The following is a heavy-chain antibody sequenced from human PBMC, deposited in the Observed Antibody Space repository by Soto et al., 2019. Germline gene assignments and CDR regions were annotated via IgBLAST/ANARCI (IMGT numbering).Heavy chain of an antibody. CDR1: GYRVRTYY. D-gene: IGHD2-2*01. V-gene: IGHV1-46*01. Sequence: ASVKVACERAGYRVRTYYMEWVRQAHGQGYEWMGIINPSGGSTTYAQKFQGRFSISRDTSKNTVSLQMNSLRVEDTAIYYCAKDYANSHWYFDYWGQGTQVTVS. CDR3: AKDYANSHWYFDY. CDR2: INPSGGST. J-gene: IGHJ4*02.